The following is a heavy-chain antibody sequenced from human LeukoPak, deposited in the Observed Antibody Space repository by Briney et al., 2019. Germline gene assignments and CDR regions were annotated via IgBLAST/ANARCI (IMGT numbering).Heavy chain of an antibody. D-gene: IGHD2-15*01. J-gene: IGHJ4*02. CDR1: GGSTSSNNYY. CDR3: ARHRPLAVAATLGDFDN. Sequence: SETLSLTCTVPGGSTSSNNYYWGWIRQFPGKGLQWIGSFSYNGNTYYNPSLKSRGAISVDTSKNQFSLKMSSVTAADTAVYYCARHRPLAVAATLGDFDNWGQGTLVTVSS. V-gene: IGHV4-39*01. CDR2: FSYNGNT.